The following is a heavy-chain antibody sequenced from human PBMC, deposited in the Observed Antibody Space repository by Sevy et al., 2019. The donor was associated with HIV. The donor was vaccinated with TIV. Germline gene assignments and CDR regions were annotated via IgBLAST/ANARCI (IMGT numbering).Heavy chain of an antibody. CDR2: IWFDGSNI. CDR3: ARERTYLFDY. Sequence: GGSLRLSCVASGFTFGSYGMLWVRQAPGKGLGWVADIWFDGSNIHYADSVRGRFTISRDNSKNTLSLHMGSLGVEDTAVYYCARERTYLFDYWGQGTLVTVSS. J-gene: IGHJ4*02. V-gene: IGHV3-33*01. CDR1: GFTFGSYG.